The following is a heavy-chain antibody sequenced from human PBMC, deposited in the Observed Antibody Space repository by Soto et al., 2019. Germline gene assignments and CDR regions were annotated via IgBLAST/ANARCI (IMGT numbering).Heavy chain of an antibody. J-gene: IGHJ3*02. V-gene: IGHV3-72*01. CDR3: VIRAQYFVGTGFPAFDI. CDR1: RDLD. CDR2: FRNKANGYTT. D-gene: IGHD3-9*01. Sequence: RDLDRRRVSKKQRKGLEWVGRFRNKANGYTTEYAASVKGRFTVSRDDSKNMLYLEMNSLTVEDTAVYYCVIRAQYFVGTGFPAFDIWGQGTRVIVSS.